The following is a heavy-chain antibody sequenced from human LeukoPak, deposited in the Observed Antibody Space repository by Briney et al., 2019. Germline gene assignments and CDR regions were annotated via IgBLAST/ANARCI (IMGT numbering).Heavy chain of an antibody. D-gene: IGHD3-10*01. J-gene: IGHJ4*02. Sequence: NTSETLSLTCTVSGGSISSSSYYWGWIRQPPGKGLVWIGSIYYSGSTYYNPSLKSRVTIPVDTSKNQFSLKLSSVTAADTAVYYCARHPGEGLLWFGGTYFDYWGQGTLVTVSS. CDR1: GGSISSSSYY. CDR2: IYYSGST. CDR3: ARHPGEGLLWFGGTYFDY. V-gene: IGHV4-39*01.